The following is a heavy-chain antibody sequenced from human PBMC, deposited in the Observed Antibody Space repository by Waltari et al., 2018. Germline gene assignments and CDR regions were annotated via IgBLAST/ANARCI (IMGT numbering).Heavy chain of an antibody. J-gene: IGHJ6*02. D-gene: IGHD6-13*01. V-gene: IGHV3-33*05. CDR2: IQYDGSIK. Sequence: QVHVVESGGGVVQPGGSVGLPCAPSGFTLGTYGMNWGRQAPGKGLEWVAVIQYDGSIKNYADSVKGRFTISRENSKNTLYLEMKSLRAEDTAVYYCAREYSRICFHALDGWGQGTAVTVSS. CDR1: GFTLGTYG. CDR3: AREYSRICFHALDG.